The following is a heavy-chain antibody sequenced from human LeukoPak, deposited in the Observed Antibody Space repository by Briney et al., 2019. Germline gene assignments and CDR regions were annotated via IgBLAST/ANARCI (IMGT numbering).Heavy chain of an antibody. J-gene: IGHJ4*02. D-gene: IGHD1-1*01. V-gene: IGHV3-30*18. CDR2: VSYDGNTK. CDR1: GFTFSSNC. CDR3: AKEKYNWNDYFDH. Sequence: GGSLRLSCAASGFTFSSNCIHWVRQAPGKGLEWVAVVSYDGNTKYYADSVKGRFTISRYNSKNIGYLQMNSLRAEDTAVYHCAKEKYNWNDYFDHWGQGTLVTVSS.